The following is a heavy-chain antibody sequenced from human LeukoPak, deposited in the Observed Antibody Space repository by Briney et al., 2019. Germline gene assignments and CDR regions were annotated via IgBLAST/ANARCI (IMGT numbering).Heavy chain of an antibody. CDR3: GRDGVRLAATAKAMTTEYYYYGMDV. V-gene: IGHV3-30-3*01. CDR2: ISYDGSNK. Sequence: GGSLRLSCAAPGLTFSSYAMHWVRQAPGKGLEWVAVISYDGSNKYYADSVKGRFTISRDNSKNTLYPQMNSLRAEDTAVYYCGRDGVRLAATAKAMTTEYYYYGMDVWGQGTTVTVSS. D-gene: IGHD5-18*01. CDR1: GLTFSSYA. J-gene: IGHJ6*02.